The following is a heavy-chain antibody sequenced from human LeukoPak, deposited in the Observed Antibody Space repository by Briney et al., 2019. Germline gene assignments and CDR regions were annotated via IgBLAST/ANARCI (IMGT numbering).Heavy chain of an antibody. V-gene: IGHV1-8*03. Sequence: ASVKVSCKASGYTFTSYDINWVRQATGQGLEWMGWMNPNSGNTGYAQKFQGRVTITRNTSISTAYMELSSLRSEDTAVYYCASRDGYARLQRGFFDYWGQGTLVTVSS. CDR3: ASRDGYARLQRGFFDY. CDR2: MNPNSGNT. J-gene: IGHJ4*02. D-gene: IGHD5-24*01. CDR1: GYTFTSYD.